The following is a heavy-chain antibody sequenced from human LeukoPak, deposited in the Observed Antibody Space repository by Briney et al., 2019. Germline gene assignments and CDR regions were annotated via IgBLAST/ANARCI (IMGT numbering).Heavy chain of an antibody. V-gene: IGHV3-30-3*01. CDR3: ARDYPADY. CDR2: ISSDGSDK. Sequence: GRSLRLSCAASGFTFSSYPMHWVRQAPGKGLGWVALISSDGSDKKYADSVKGRFTSSRDNSKNTLYLQMHSLRVEDTAVYYCARDYPADYWGQGTLVTVSS. CDR1: GFTFSSYP. J-gene: IGHJ4*02.